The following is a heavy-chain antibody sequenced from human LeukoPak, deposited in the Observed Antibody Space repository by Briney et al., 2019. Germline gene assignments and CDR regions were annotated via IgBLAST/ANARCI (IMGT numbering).Heavy chain of an antibody. J-gene: IGHJ4*02. CDR3: ARPILTRGVTGKGYYFDY. V-gene: IGHV4-39*01. CDR2: IYYSGST. CDR1: GGSISSSSYY. D-gene: IGHD3-3*01. Sequence: SETLSLTCTVSGGSISSSSYYWGWIRQPPGKGLEWIGSIYYSGSTYYNPSLKSRVTISVDTSKNQFSLKLSSVTAADTAVYYCARPILTRGVTGKGYYFDYWGQGTLVTVSS.